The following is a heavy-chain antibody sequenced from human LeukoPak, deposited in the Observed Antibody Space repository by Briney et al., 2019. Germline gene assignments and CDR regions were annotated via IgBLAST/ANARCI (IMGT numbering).Heavy chain of an antibody. V-gene: IGHV4-59*01. CDR2: IYYSGST. D-gene: IGHD3-10*01. CDR1: GGSISSYY. Sequence: SETLSLTCTVSGGSISSYYWSWIRQPPGKGLEWIGYIYYSGSTNYNPSLKSRVTISVDTSKNQFSLKLSSVTAADTAVYYCAITGRGSGRRNWFDPWGQGTLVTVSS. J-gene: IGHJ5*02. CDR3: AITGRGSGRRNWFDP.